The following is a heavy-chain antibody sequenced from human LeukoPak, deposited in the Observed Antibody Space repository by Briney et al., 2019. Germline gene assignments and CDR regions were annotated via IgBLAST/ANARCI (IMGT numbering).Heavy chain of an antibody. CDR1: GYTLTGYY. D-gene: IGHD2-2*01. CDR2: INPSDGGT. Sequence: ASVKVSCKASGYTLTGYYLHWVRQAPGQGFEWMGWINPSDGGTNYAPKFQGRVTMTRGTSISTAFMDLSRLTSDDTAVYFCARSDKCTTCSIDYWGQGTLVIVSS. CDR3: ARSDKCTTCSIDY. J-gene: IGHJ4*02. V-gene: IGHV1-2*02.